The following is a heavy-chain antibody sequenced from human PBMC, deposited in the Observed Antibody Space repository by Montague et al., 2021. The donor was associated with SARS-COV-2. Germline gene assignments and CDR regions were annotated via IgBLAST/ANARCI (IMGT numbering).Heavy chain of an antibody. CDR1: GESSDGYF. CDR2: ISYTGHTRY. J-gene: IGHJ4*02. V-gene: IGHV4-34*01. Sequence: SETLSLTCAVYGESSDGYFWSWIRLSPWKALEWIGEISYTGHTRYNPNPSLRGRVSISTASSKNQFSLNLTSVTAADTAVYYCARSLYSVSWCSDWGQGTQVTVSS. D-gene: IGHD5/OR15-5a*01. CDR3: ARSLYSVSWCSD.